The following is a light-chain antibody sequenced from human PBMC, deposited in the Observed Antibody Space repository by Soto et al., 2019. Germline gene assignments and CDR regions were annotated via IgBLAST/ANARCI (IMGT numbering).Light chain of an antibody. CDR2: EGS. CDR1: SSDVGSYNL. J-gene: IGLJ2*01. V-gene: IGLV2-23*01. CDR3: CSYEGSSTHVV. Sequence: QSALTQPASVSGSPGQSITISCTGTSSDVGSYNLVSWYQQHPGKAPKLMIYEGSKRPSGVSNRFSGSKSGNTASLTISGLQAEDEADYYSCSYEGSSTHVVFGGGTKLTVL.